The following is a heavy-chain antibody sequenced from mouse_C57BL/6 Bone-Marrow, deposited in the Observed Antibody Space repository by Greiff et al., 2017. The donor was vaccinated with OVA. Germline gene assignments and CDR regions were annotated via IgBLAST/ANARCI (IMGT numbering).Heavy chain of an antibody. D-gene: IGHD1-1*01. J-gene: IGHJ2*01. CDR1: GFTFSSYG. CDR2: ISSGGSYT. CDR3: ARLSDYYGSSYD. V-gene: IGHV5-6*01. Sequence: EVNVVESGGDLVKPGGSLKLSCAASGFTFSSYGMSWVRQTPDKRLEWVATISSGGSYTYYPDSVKGRVTISRDNAKNTLYLHMSSLKAEDTAMYYCARLSDYYGSSYDWGKGTTLTVAS.